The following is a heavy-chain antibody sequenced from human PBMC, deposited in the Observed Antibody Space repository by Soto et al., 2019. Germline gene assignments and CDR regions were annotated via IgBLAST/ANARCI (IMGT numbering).Heavy chain of an antibody. V-gene: IGHV3-23*01. Sequence: EVQLLESGGGLVQPGGSLRLSCAASGFTFSSYAMSWVRQAPGKGLEWVSAISGRGGSTYYADSVKGRFTITRDNAKNGLYLEMNSVRAEDPAVYYCAKLVLAAYYFDYWGQGALGTVSS. CDR2: ISGRGGST. J-gene: IGHJ4*02. D-gene: IGHD3-10*01. CDR3: AKLVLAAYYFDY. CDR1: GFTFSSYA.